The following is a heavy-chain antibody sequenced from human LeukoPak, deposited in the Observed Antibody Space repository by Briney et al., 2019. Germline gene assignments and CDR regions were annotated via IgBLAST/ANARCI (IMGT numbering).Heavy chain of an antibody. Sequence: GGSLRLSCAASGFTFSSYAMSWVRQAPGKGLEWVSAISGSGGSTYYADSVKGRFTISRDNSKNTLYLQTNSLRVEDTAVYYCAREQGIAGASSFDYWGQGTLVTVSS. V-gene: IGHV3-23*01. D-gene: IGHD1-26*01. CDR3: AREQGIAGASSFDY. J-gene: IGHJ4*02. CDR2: ISGSGGST. CDR1: GFTFSSYA.